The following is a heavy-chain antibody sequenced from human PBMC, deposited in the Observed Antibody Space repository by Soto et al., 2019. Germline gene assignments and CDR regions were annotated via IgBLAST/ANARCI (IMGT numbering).Heavy chain of an antibody. CDR1: GESLNYYY. V-gene: IGHV4-34*12. D-gene: IGHD2-8*01. CDR2: SFDGGST. CDR3: ARNGDCTRPGCIVGWFDP. Sequence: PSETLSLTCAVYGESLNYYYWSWIRQAPGKGLEWIGESFDGGSTHYNPSVKSRVTISAQTSKNQFYLALNSVTAADTAMYYCARNGDCTRPGCIVGWFDPWGQGTLVTVSS. J-gene: IGHJ5*02.